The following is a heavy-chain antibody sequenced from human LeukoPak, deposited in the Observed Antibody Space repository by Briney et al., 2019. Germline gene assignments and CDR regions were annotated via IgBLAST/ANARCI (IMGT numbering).Heavy chain of an antibody. CDR3: AKDIGYSGSYMSFDY. D-gene: IGHD1-26*01. J-gene: IGHJ4*02. V-gene: IGHV3-30-3*01. CDR1: GFTFSSYA. Sequence: GRSLRLSCAASGFTFSSYAMHWVRQAPGKGLEWVAVISYDGSNKYYADSVKGRFTISSDNAKNSLYLQMNSLRAEDMALYYCAKDIGYSGSYMSFDYWGQGTLVTVSS. CDR2: ISYDGSNK.